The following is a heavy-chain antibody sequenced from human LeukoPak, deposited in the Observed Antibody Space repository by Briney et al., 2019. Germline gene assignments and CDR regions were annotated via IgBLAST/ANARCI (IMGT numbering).Heavy chain of an antibody. D-gene: IGHD3-10*01. V-gene: IGHV4-4*07. CDR2: IYTSGST. J-gene: IGHJ4*02. Sequence: PSETLSLTCTVSGGSISSYYWSWIRQPAGKGLEWIGRIYTSGSTNYNPSLKSRVTMSVDTSKNQFSLKLSSGTAADTAVYYCARGRGSTGAVKYYFDYWGQGTLVTVSS. CDR1: GGSISSYY. CDR3: ARGRGSTGAVKYYFDY.